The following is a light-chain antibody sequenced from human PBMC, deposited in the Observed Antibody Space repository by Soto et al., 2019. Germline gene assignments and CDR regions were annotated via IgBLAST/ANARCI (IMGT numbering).Light chain of an antibody. J-gene: IGLJ1*01. V-gene: IGLV2-14*01. Sequence: QSALTQPASVSGSPGQSITISCAGTNSDVGRYNYVSWYQQHPDKAPKLMIYDVSNRPSGVSNRFSGSKSGNTASLTISGLQAEDEADYYCSSYISSSTYYVFGTGTKLTVL. CDR2: DVS. CDR1: NSDVGRYNY. CDR3: SSYISSSTYYV.